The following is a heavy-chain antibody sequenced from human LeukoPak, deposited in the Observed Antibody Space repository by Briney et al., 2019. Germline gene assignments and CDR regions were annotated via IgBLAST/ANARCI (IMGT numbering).Heavy chain of an antibody. V-gene: IGHV3-30*03. CDR3: ARDPPRIAAAGTKAFDI. J-gene: IGHJ3*02. D-gene: IGHD6-13*01. CDR1: GFTFSSYG. CDR2: ISYDGSNK. Sequence: QPGRSLRLSCAASGFTFSSYGMHWVRQAPGKGLEWVAVISYDGSNKYYADSVKGRFTISRDNSKNTLYLQMNSLRAEDTAVYYCARDPPRIAAAGTKAFDIWGQGTMVTVSS.